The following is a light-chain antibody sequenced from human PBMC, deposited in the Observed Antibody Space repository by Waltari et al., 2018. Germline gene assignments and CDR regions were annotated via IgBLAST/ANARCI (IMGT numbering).Light chain of an antibody. CDR2: EVT. Sequence: QSGLTQPASVSGSPGQSITISCTGTSSDVGNYNLVSWYQQYAGKAPKLMVYEVTKRASGVSERVSGSKSGNTASLTISGLQSEDEADYYCCSHVGLGIYVFGTGTKVTVL. V-gene: IGLV2-23*02. CDR1: SSDVGNYNL. CDR3: CSHVGLGIYV. J-gene: IGLJ1*01.